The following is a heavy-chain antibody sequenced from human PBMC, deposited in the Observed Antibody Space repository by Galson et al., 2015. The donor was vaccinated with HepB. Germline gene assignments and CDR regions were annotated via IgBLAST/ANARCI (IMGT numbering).Heavy chain of an antibody. CDR1: GFTFSSYW. D-gene: IGHD3-22*01. Sequence: SLRLSCAASGFTFSSYWMSWVRQAPGKGLEWVANIKQDGSEKYYVDSVKGRFTISRDNAKNSLYLQMNSLRAEDTAVYYCARDSPYYYDSSGYPNWFDPWGQGTLVTVSP. V-gene: IGHV3-7*03. J-gene: IGHJ5*02. CDR3: ARDSPYYYDSSGYPNWFDP. CDR2: IKQDGSEK.